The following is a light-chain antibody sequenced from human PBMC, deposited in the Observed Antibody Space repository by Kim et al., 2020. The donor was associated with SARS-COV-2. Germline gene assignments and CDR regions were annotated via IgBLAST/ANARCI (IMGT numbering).Light chain of an antibody. CDR1: QLGHKF. CDR2: EVN. V-gene: IGLV3-1*01. Sequence: SYELTQPPSVSVSPGQTAIISCSGDQLGHKFVSWFQQKPGQSPVLVIHEVNKRPSGIPERFSGSNSGNTATLTISGTQAMDEADYYCQAWDSSTAAFGGGTQLTVL. J-gene: IGLJ2*01. CDR3: QAWDSSTAA.